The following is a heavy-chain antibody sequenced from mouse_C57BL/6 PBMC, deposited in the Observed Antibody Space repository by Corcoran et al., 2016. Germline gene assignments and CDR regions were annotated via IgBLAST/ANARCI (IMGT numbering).Heavy chain of an antibody. CDR2: IYPGDGDT. V-gene: IGHV1-80*01. CDR3: ARFWDVGYFDY. D-gene: IGHD4-1*01. J-gene: IGHJ2*01. CDR1: GYAFSSYW. Sequence: QVQLQQSGAELVKPGASVKISCKASGYAFSSYWMNWVKQRPGKGLEWIGQIYPGDGDTNYNGKFKGKATLTADKSSSTAYMQLSSLTSEDSAVYFCARFWDVGYFDYWGQGTTLTVSS.